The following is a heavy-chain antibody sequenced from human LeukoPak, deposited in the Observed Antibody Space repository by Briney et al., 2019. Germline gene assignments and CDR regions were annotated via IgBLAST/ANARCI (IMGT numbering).Heavy chain of an antibody. CDR1: GFTFSNAW. V-gene: IGHV3-15*01. CDR2: IKSKTDGGTT. Sequence: GGSLRLSCAASGFTFSNAWMSWVRQAPGKGLEWVGRIKSKTDGGTTDYAAPVKGRFTISRDDSKNTLYLQMNSLKTEDTAVYYCTTEGMDIVVVPFDYWGQGTLVTVSS. J-gene: IGHJ4*02. D-gene: IGHD2-2*03. CDR3: TTEGMDIVVVPFDY.